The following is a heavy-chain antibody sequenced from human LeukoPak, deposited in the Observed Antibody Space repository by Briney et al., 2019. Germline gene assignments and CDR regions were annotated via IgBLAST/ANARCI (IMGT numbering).Heavy chain of an antibody. CDR3: AREMFKLELDYYYYMDV. D-gene: IGHD1-7*01. Sequence: RASVKVSCKASGYTFTSYYKHWVRQAPGQGLEWMGRINPNSGGTNYAQKFQGRVTMTRDTSISTAYMELSRLRSDDTAVYYGAREMFKLELDYYYYMDVWGKGTTVTVSS. V-gene: IGHV1-2*06. CDR2: INPNSGGT. CDR1: GYTFTSYY. J-gene: IGHJ6*03.